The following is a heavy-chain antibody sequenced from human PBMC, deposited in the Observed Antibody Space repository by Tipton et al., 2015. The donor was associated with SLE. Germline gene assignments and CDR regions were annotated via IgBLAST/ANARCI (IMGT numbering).Heavy chain of an antibody. CDR1: GGSISSSSYY. V-gene: IGHV4-61*09. J-gene: IGHJ5*02. D-gene: IGHD6-13*01. CDR3: ARGIAAAVNWFDP. Sequence: TLSLTCTVSGGSISSSSYYWSWIRQPPGKGLEWIGYIYTSGSTNYNPSLKSRVTISVDTSKNQFSLKLSSVTDADTAVYYCARGIAAAVNWFDPWGQGTLVTVSS. CDR2: IYTSGST.